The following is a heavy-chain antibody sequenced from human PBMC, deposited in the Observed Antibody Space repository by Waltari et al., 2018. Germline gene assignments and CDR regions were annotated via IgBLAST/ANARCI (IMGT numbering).Heavy chain of an antibody. CDR3: ARTGITISPREAFDI. Sequence: QVQLQQWGAGLLKPSETLSLTCAVYGGSFSGYYWSWIRQPPWKGLEWIGEINHSGSTNYNPTLKSRVTISVDTSKNQFSLKLSSVTAADTAVYYCARTGITISPREAFDIWGQGTMVTVSS. CDR1: GGSFSGYY. J-gene: IGHJ3*02. CDR2: INHSGST. D-gene: IGHD3-3*01. V-gene: IGHV4-34*01.